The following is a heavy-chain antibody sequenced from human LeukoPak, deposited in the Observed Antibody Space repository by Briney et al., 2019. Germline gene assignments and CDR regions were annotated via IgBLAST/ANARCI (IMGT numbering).Heavy chain of an antibody. CDR3: ARDAGYCHFDS. D-gene: IGHD2-15*01. V-gene: IGHV4-61*02. CDR1: GGSISSGSYY. Sequence: PSETLSLTCTVSGGSISSGSYYWSWIRQPAGKGLEWIGRIYTFGSTNYNPSLESRVTISVDTSKNQFSLMLNSVTAADTAVYYCARDAGYCHFDSWGQGTLVTVSS. J-gene: IGHJ4*02. CDR2: IYTFGST.